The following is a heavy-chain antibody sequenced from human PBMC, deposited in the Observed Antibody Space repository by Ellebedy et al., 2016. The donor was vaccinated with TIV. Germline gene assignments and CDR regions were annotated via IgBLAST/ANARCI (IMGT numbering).Heavy chain of an antibody. CDR3: ARRGSYGDYAVQINSWFDS. D-gene: IGHD4-17*01. V-gene: IGHV3-7*01. CDR1: GFSFRSYW. J-gene: IGHJ5*01. Sequence: GESLKISCEAFGFSFRSYWMSWVRQAPGKGLEWVANIRGDSEKYYVDSVKGRLPISRDNGKNSLYLQMHSLRPEDTAVYYCARRGSYGDYAVQINSWFDSWGQGTLVTVSS. CDR2: IRGDSEK.